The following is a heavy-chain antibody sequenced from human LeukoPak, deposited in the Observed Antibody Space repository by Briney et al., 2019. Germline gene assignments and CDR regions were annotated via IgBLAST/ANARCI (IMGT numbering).Heavy chain of an antibody. V-gene: IGHV3-9*01. Sequence: GRSLRLSCAASGFTFDDYAMHWVRQAPGKGLEWVSGIRWNSGSIGYADSVKGRFTISRDNAKNSLYLQMNSLRAEDTALYYCAKDMGPDDSSGYPFDYWGQGTLVTVSS. D-gene: IGHD3-22*01. CDR1: GFTFDDYA. J-gene: IGHJ4*02. CDR2: IRWNSGSI. CDR3: AKDMGPDDSSGYPFDY.